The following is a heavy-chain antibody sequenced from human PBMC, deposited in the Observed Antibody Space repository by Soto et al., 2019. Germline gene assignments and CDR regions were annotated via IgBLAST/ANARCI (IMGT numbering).Heavy chain of an antibody. CDR2: IYYSGST. Sequence: PSETLSLTCTVSGGSISSGDYYWSWIRQPPGKGLEWIGYIYYSGSTYYNPSLKSRVTISVDTSKNQFSLKLSYVTAADTAVYYCARVTGYTPSYYFDYWGQGTLVTVSS. D-gene: IGHD3-9*01. V-gene: IGHV4-30-4*01. J-gene: IGHJ4*02. CDR1: GGSISSGDYY. CDR3: ARVTGYTPSYYFDY.